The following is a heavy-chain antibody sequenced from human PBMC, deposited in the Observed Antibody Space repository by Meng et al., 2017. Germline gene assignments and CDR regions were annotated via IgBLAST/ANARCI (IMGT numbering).Heavy chain of an antibody. J-gene: IGHJ4*02. CDR1: GFTLSRYW. D-gene: IGHD7-27*01. V-gene: IGHV3-7*01. Sequence: GGSLRLSCAASGFTLSRYWMSRVRQVPGKGLEWVANINEDGSHKNYVDSLKGRFTISRDNAENSLYLQMNSLRAEDTAIYYCVTYWGSDRSSCFDYWGRGTLVTVSS. CDR3: VTYWGSDRSSCFDY. CDR2: INEDGSHK.